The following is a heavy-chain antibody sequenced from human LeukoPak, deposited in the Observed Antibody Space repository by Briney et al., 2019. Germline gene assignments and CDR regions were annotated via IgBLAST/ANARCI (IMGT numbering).Heavy chain of an antibody. Sequence: GESLKISCDGSTYSFNSYWIVWVRQMPGKGLEWMGMTFPGDSDTKYSPSFQGQVSISADKSISAAYLEWTSLKASDTAMYYCARLGGGSSWYPGYFQHWGQGTLVTVSS. CDR2: TFPGDSDT. J-gene: IGHJ1*01. CDR1: TYSFNSYW. V-gene: IGHV5-51*01. D-gene: IGHD6-13*01. CDR3: ARLGGGSSWYPGYFQH.